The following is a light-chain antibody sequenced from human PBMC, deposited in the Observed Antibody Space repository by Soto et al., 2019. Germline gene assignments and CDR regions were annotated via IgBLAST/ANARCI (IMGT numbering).Light chain of an antibody. CDR1: QSIRSY. V-gene: IGKV1-39*01. CDR2: AAS. Sequence: DIQMTQSPSSLSASVGDRVTITCRASQSIRSYLNWYQQKPGKAPKLLIYAASSLQSGVPSRFSGSGSGTDFTLTISSLQPEDFATYYCQQSYSTPPTFGQGTTLEIK. CDR3: QQSYSTPPT. J-gene: IGKJ2*01.